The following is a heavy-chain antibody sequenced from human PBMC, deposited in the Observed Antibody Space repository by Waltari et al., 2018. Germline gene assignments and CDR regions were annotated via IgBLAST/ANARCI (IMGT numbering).Heavy chain of an antibody. CDR2: IWFDGGQT. Sequence: QAQLVESGGGVVQPGMSLRLSCTGTGLSISSYGMHWVRQAPGKGLEWVALIWFDGGQTYYADSVRGRFTISRDNSKNTQYLDMNSLKLNDTAIYYCAKDAFGNTYVDHWGQGTLVTVAS. CDR3: AKDAFGNTYVDH. D-gene: IGHD3-10*01. V-gene: IGHV3-33*06. CDR1: GLSISSYG. J-gene: IGHJ4*02.